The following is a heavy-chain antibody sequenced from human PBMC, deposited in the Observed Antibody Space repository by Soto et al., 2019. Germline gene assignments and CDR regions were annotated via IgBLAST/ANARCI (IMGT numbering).Heavy chain of an antibody. CDR1: GGSISSSSYF. V-gene: IGHV4-39*01. CDR3: ARTCGGDCYSDY. J-gene: IGHJ4*02. Sequence: QLQLQESGPGLVKPSETLSLTCTVSGGSISSSSYFWGWIRQPPGKGLEWIGTIYYSGSTYYNPSLKRRVTISVDTSKNQFSLKLSSVTAADTAMYYCARTCGGDCYSDYWGQGTLVTVSS. D-gene: IGHD2-21*02. CDR2: IYYSGST.